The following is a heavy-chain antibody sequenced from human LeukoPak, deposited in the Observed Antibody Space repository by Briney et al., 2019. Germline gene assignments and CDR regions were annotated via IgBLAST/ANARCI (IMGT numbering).Heavy chain of an antibody. V-gene: IGHV4-59*01. CDR3: ARIEDYGGNSVNY. CDR1: GGSISSYY. D-gene: IGHD4-23*01. J-gene: IGHJ4*02. CDR2: IYYSGST. Sequence: SETLSLTCTVSGGSISSYYWSWIRRPPGKGLEWIGYIYYSGSTNYNPSLKSRVTISVDTSKNQFSLKLSSVTAADTAVYYCARIEDYGGNSVNYWGQGTLVTVSS.